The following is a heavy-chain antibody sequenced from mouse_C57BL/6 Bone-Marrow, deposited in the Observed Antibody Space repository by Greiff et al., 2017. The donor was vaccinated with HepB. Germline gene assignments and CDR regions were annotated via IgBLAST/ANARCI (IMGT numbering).Heavy chain of an antibody. CDR1: GYTFTDYN. V-gene: IGHV1-18*01. D-gene: IGHD1-1*01. Sequence: VQLQQSGPELVKPGASVKIPCKASGYTFTDYNMDWVKQSHGKSLEWIGDINPNNGGTIYNQKFKGKATLTVDKSSSTAYMELRSLTSEDTAVYYCARDYYGSSFYYAMDYWCQGTSVTVSS. CDR3: ARDYYGSSFYYAMDY. CDR2: INPNNGGT. J-gene: IGHJ4*01.